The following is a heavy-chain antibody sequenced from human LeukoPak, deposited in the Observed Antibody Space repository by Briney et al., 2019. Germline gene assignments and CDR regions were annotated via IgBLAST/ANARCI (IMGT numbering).Heavy chain of an antibody. V-gene: IGHV1-18*01. CDR3: ARDSGYYFDY. Sequence: ASVKVSCKASGYTFSSYGITWVRQAPGQGLEWMGWISVYNGNVNYAQNLQGRVTMTTDTSTSTAYMELRSLRSDDTAVYYCARDSGYYFDYWGQGTLVTVSS. J-gene: IGHJ4*02. D-gene: IGHD5-12*01. CDR2: ISVYNGNV. CDR1: GYTFSSYG.